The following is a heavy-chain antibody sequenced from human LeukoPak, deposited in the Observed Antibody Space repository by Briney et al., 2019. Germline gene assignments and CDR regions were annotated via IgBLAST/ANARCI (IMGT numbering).Heavy chain of an antibody. CDR2: DSKTGGGRT. CDR3: TTWIYNILTGYNGY. D-gene: IGHD3-9*01. J-gene: IGHJ4*02. V-gene: IGHV3-15*04. Sequence: DSKTGGGRTGSAAPVKGRFTISRDDSKSTLYLQINSLKTEDTGMYYCTTWIYNILTGYNGYWGQGTLVTVSS.